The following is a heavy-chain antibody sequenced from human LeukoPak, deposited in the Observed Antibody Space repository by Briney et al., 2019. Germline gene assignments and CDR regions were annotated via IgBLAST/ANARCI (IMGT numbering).Heavy chain of an antibody. D-gene: IGHD3-22*01. J-gene: IGHJ6*02. CDR3: ARGYDSSGYYYYYYGMDV. CDR1: GGSISSSSYY. V-gene: IGHV4-39*02. CDR2: IYYSGST. Sequence: SETLSLTCTVSGGSISSSSYYWGWIRQPPGKGLEWIGSIYYSGSTYDNPCLKSRVTISVDTPKNHFSLKLSSVTAADTAVYYCARGYDSSGYYYYYYGMDVWGQGTTVTVSS.